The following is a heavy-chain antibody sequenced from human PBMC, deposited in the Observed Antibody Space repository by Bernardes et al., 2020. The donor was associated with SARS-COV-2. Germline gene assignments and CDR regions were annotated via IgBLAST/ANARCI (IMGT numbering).Heavy chain of an antibody. Sequence: ETLSLTCTVSGASLPSPYWSWVRQAPGKGLEWVSVIYSGGSTYYADSVKGRFTISRDNSKNTLYLQMNSLRVEDTAVYYCANVNYYDSSGYHTSLDYWGQGTLVTGSS. V-gene: IGHV3-66*01. CDR3: ANVNYYDSSGYHTSLDY. D-gene: IGHD3-22*01. CDR2: IYSGGST. J-gene: IGHJ4*02. CDR1: GASLPSPY.